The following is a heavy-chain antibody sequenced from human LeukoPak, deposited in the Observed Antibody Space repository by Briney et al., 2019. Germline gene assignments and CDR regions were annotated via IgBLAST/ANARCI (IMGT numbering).Heavy chain of an antibody. Sequence: SETLSLTCTVSGGSISNYHWSWIRQPAGKGLEWIGQIHTSGSTNYNPPLKSRVTMSIDTPENQLSLTIRSVTAADTAVYYCARRDISSGWSFDYWGQGTLVTVSS. V-gene: IGHV4-4*07. J-gene: IGHJ4*02. CDR2: IHTSGST. CDR1: GGSISNYH. CDR3: ARRDISSGWSFDY. D-gene: IGHD6-19*01.